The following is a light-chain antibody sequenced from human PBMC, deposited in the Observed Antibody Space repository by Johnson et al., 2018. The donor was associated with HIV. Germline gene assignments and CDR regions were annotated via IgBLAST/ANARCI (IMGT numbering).Light chain of an antibody. J-gene: IGLJ1*01. CDR1: SSNIGNNY. CDR3: GTWDTSPGAHYV. Sequence: QPVLTQPPSVSAAPGQKVTISCSGSSSNIGNNYVSWYQQLPGTAPKLLIYENSKRPSGIPDRFSASQSGTSATLDITGLQTGDEADYYCGTWDTSPGAHYVFGSGTKVTVL. V-gene: IGLV1-51*02. CDR2: ENS.